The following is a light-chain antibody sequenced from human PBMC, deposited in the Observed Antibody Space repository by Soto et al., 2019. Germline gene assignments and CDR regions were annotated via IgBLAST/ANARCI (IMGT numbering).Light chain of an antibody. CDR2: DVS. V-gene: IGLV2-14*01. J-gene: IGLJ2*01. CDR3: SSYTSRSTLV. Sequence: QSALTQPASVSGSPGQSITISCTGTSSDVGGYNYVSWYQQHPGKAPKHMIYDVSDRPSGVSSRFSGSKSGNTASLTISGLQVEDEADYYCSSYTSRSTLVVGGGTKVTVL. CDR1: SSDVGGYNY.